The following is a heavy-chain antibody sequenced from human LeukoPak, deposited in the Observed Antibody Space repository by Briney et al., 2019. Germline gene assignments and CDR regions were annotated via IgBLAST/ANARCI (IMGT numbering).Heavy chain of an antibody. J-gene: IGHJ4*02. Sequence: GGSLRLSCAASGFTFSSYAMHWVRQAPGKGLEWVAVISYDGSNKYYADSVKGRFTISRDNSKNTLYLQMNSLRAEDTAVYYCARGGSYSSSWRLTRGYYFDYWGQGTLVTVSS. CDR1: GFTFSSYA. CDR3: ARGGSYSSSWRLTRGYYFDY. CDR2: ISYDGSNK. D-gene: IGHD6-13*01. V-gene: IGHV3-30-3*01.